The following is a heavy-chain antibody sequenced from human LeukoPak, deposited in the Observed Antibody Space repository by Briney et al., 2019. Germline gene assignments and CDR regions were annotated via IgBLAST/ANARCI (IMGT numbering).Heavy chain of an antibody. CDR1: GGSISSYY. CDR2: IYYSGST. V-gene: IGHV4-59*01. CDR3: ASLAVAGTLRLDY. Sequence: SETLSLTCTVSGGSISSYYWSWIRQPPGKGLEWIGYIYYSGSTNYNPSLKSRVIISVDTSKNQFSLKLSSVTAADTAVYYCASLAVAGTLRLDYWGQGTLVTVSS. D-gene: IGHD6-19*01. J-gene: IGHJ4*02.